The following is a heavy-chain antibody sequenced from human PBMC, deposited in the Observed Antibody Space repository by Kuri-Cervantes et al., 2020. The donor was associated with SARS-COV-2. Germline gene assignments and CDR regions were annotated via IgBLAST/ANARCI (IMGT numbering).Heavy chain of an antibody. CDR1: GGTFSSYA. CDR3: ARKDSGSYPNNYYGMDV. V-gene: IGHV1-69*05. D-gene: IGHD1-26*01. J-gene: IGHJ6*02. CDR2: IIPIFGTA. Sequence: SVKVSCKASGGTFSSYAISWVRQAPGQGLEWMGGIIPIFGTANYVQKFQGRVTMTTDTSTSTAYMELRSLRSDDTAVYYCARKDSGSYPNNYYGMDVWGQGTTVTVSS.